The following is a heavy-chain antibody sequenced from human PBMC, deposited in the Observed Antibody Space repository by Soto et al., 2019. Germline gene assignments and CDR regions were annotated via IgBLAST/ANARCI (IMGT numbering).Heavy chain of an antibody. V-gene: IGHV3-11*01. CDR2: ISSSGSTI. D-gene: IGHD3-10*01. Sequence: QVQLVESGGGLVKPGGSLRLSCAASGFTFSDYYMSWIRQAPGKGLEWVSYISSSGSTIYYADSVKGRFTISRDNAKNSLYLQMTSLRAEDTAVYYCASLYGSGSYFGYYSGMDVWGQGTTVTVSS. CDR1: GFTFSDYY. CDR3: ASLYGSGSYFGYYSGMDV. J-gene: IGHJ6*02.